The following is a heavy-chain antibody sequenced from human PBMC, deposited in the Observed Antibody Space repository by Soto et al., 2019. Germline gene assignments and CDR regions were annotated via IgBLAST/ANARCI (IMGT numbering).Heavy chain of an antibody. V-gene: IGHV3-64D*06. CDR3: VRGRYYYDSSGYYSPRYDAFDI. CDR2: ISSNGGST. J-gene: IGHJ3*02. CDR1: GFTFSIYA. Sequence: GSLRLSCSASGFTFSIYAMHWVLQAPWKGLEYVSAISSNGGSTYYADSVKGRFTISRDNSKNTLYLQMSSLRAEDTAVYYCVRGRYYYDSSGYYSPRYDAFDIWGQGTMVTVSS. D-gene: IGHD3-22*01.